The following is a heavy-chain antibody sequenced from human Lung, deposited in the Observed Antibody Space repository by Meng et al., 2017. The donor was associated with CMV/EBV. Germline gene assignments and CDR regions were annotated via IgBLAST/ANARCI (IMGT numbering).Heavy chain of an antibody. J-gene: IGHJ4*02. V-gene: IGHV1-2*02. CDR2: INPHSGGT. D-gene: IGHD3-3*01. CDR3: ATIGGLYYDFWNY. CDR1: GYTFTAHY. Sequence: ASVXVSXXASGYTFTAHYFHWVRQAPGQGLEWMGWINPHSGGTKYAQKFQGRVTMTRDTSISTAYMELSSLRSDDTAVYYCATIGGLYYDFWNYWGQGTLVTVSS.